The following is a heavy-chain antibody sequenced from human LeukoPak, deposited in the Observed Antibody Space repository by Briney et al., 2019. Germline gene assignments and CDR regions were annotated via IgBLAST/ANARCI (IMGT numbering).Heavy chain of an antibody. CDR2: IKPDGSEA. Sequence: GGSLRLSCAASGFIFSNYWKSWVRQAPGKGLEWVANIKPDGSEAHYVDSVKGRFTISRDNAKNSLYLQMNSLRAEDAAVFYCARDHSYYFDTTGYYYDAFDIWGQGTMVTVFS. J-gene: IGHJ3*02. D-gene: IGHD3-22*01. V-gene: IGHV3-7*04. CDR3: ARDHSYYFDTTGYYYDAFDI. CDR1: GFIFSNYW.